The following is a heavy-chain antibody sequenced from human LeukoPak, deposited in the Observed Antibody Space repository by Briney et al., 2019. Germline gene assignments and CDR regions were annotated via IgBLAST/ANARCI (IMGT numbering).Heavy chain of an antibody. D-gene: IGHD6-13*01. CDR3: ARVRQQLGAFDI. CDR2: IYYSGST. J-gene: IGHJ3*02. CDR1: GGSISSYY. V-gene: IGHV4-59*01. Sequence: SETLSLTCTVSGGSISSYYWSWIRQPPGKGLEWIGYIYYSGSTNYNPSLKSRVTISVDTSKNQFSLKLSSVTAADTAVYLCARVRQQLGAFDIWAQGTMVTVSS.